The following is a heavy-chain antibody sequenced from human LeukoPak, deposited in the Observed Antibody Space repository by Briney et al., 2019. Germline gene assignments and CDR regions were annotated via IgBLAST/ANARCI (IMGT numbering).Heavy chain of an antibody. Sequence: SVRVSCKASGGTFSSHALSWVRQAPGQGLEWMGRIIPMFGVTNYAQNFQGRFTITADKSTTTVYMELTSLRSEDTAVYYCAGNPLGTEMLMGYYYYGMDVWGQGTTVTVSS. V-gene: IGHV1-69*04. CDR1: GGTFSSHA. D-gene: IGHD3-16*01. CDR2: IIPMFGVT. CDR3: AGNPLGTEMLMGYYYYGMDV. J-gene: IGHJ6*02.